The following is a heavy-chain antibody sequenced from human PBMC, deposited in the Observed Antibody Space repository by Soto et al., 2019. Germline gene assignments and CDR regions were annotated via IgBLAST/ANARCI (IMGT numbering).Heavy chain of an antibody. D-gene: IGHD1-26*01. Sequence: VGSLRLSCAACGYTFSDYAMSWVRQAAGKGLEWVSSISSGGGSPYYADSVKGRFTISRNNSKNTLFLQMNSLRAEDTAVYYCAKGDGRIVPRHFDYWGQGTLVTVSS. CDR1: GYTFSDYA. CDR3: AKGDGRIVPRHFDY. CDR2: ISSGGGSP. J-gene: IGHJ4*02. V-gene: IGHV3-23*01.